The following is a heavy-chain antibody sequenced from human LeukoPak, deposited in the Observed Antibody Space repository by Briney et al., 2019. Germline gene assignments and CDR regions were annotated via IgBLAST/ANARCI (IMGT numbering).Heavy chain of an antibody. CDR3: ARKRNNWDYHGWFDP. J-gene: IGHJ5*02. V-gene: IGHV4-34*01. Sequence: SETLSLTCAVYGGSFSGYFWNWIRQPPGKGLEWIGKIDHIGSTNYNPSLKSRVTISVDTSKNQFSLKLSSVTAADTAVYYCARKRNNWDYHGWFDPWGQGTLVTVSS. CDR1: GGSFSGYF. D-gene: IGHD1-7*01. CDR2: IDHIGST.